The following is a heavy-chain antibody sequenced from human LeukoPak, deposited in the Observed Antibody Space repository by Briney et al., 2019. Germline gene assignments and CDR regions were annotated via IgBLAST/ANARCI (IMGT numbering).Heavy chain of an antibody. J-gene: IGHJ4*02. CDR2: ISSSSSTI. CDR1: GFTFSSYS. V-gene: IGHV3-48*01. D-gene: IGHD1-26*01. CDR3: ARAAPIVGATLDY. Sequence: GGSLRLSCAASGFTFSSYSMNWVRQAPGKGLEWVSYISSSSSTIYYADSVKGRFTISRDNAKNSLYLQMNSLRAEDTAVYYCARAAPIVGATLDYWGQGTLVTVSS.